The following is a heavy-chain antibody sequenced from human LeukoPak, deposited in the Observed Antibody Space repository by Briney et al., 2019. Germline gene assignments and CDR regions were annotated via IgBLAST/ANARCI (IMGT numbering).Heavy chain of an antibody. CDR2: INPNSGGT. D-gene: IGHD3-22*01. V-gene: IGHV1-2*06. J-gene: IGHJ4*02. Sequence: ASVKVSCKASGYTFTGYYMHWVRQAPGQGLEWMGRINPNSGGTNYAQKFQGRVTMTGDTSISTVYMELSRLRSDDTAVYYCARVGYYESSGYYEYWGQGTLVTVSS. CDR3: ARVGYYESSGYYEY. CDR1: GYTFTGYY.